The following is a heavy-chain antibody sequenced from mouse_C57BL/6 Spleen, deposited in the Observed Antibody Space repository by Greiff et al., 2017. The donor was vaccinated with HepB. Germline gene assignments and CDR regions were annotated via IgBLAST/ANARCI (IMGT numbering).Heavy chain of an antibody. CDR2: ISNGGGST. V-gene: IGHV5-12*01. D-gene: IGHD2-3*01. CDR1: GFTFSDYY. CDR3: ARQIYDGYAWAMDY. Sequence: EVMLVESGGGLVQPGGSLKLSCAASGFTFSDYYMYWVRQTPEKRLEWVAYISNGGGSTYYPDTVKGRFTISRDNAKNTLYLQMSRLKSEDTAMYYCARQIYDGYAWAMDYWGQGTSVTVSS. J-gene: IGHJ4*01.